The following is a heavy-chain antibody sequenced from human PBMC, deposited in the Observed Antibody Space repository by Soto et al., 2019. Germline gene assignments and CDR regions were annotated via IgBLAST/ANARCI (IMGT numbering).Heavy chain of an antibody. J-gene: IGHJ5*02. V-gene: IGHV4-4*07. CDR3: ARGSMYSSSWYPRSRPFDP. D-gene: IGHD6-13*01. CDR2: IYTSGSA. Sequence: PSETLSLTCTVSGGSISSYYWSWIRQPAGKGLEWIGRIYTSGSANYNPSLKSRVTMSVDTSKNQFSLKLSSVTAADTAVYYCARGSMYSSSWYPRSRPFDPWGQGTLVTVSS. CDR1: GGSISSYY.